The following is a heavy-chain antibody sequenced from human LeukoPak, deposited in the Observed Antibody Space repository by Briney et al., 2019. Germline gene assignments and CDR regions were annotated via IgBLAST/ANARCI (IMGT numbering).Heavy chain of an antibody. V-gene: IGHV3-15*07. CDR1: GFTFSTYS. J-gene: IGHJ4*02. D-gene: IGHD3-9*01. Sequence: GGSMRLSCAVSGFTFSTYSMNWVRQAPGKGLEWVGRIKSKTHGGTTDYAAAVKGRFSISRDDSKSTLYLQMNSLKTEDTALYYCTTWNYDILTGYSIWGQGTLVTVSS. CDR3: TTWNYDILTGYSI. CDR2: IKSKTHGGTT.